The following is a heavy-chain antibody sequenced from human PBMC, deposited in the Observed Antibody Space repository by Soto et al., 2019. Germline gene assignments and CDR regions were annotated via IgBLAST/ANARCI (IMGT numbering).Heavy chain of an antibody. D-gene: IGHD2-21*01. J-gene: IGHJ4*02. Sequence: GGSLRLSCTASGFSFGDYIMSWFRQAPGKGLEWVSFIRSKTYGGTTEYAASVKGRFTISRDDSEGIAYLQMNSLKIEDAAVYYCTRGATIATGIIDYWGQGTLVTVSS. CDR2: IRSKTYGGTT. V-gene: IGHV3-49*03. CDR3: TRGATIATGIIDY. CDR1: GFSFGDYI.